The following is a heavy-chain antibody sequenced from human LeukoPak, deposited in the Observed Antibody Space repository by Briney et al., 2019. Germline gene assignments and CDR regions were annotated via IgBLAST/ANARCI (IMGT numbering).Heavy chain of an antibody. CDR2: IWYDGSNK. CDR1: GFTFSSYG. V-gene: IGHV3-33*01. D-gene: IGHD6-19*01. CDR3: ARDLSSGWFGVDAFDI. Sequence: GGSLRLSCAASGFTFSSYGMHWVRQAPGKGLEWVAVIWYDGSNKYYADSVKGRFTISRDNSKNTLYLQMNSLRAEDTAVYYCARDLSSGWFGVDAFDIWGQGTMVTVSS. J-gene: IGHJ3*02.